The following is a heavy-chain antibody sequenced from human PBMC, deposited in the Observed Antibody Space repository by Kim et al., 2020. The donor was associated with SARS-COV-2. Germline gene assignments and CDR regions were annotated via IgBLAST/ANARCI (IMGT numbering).Heavy chain of an antibody. Sequence: GGSLRLSCAASGFTFSSYAMSWVRQAPGKGLEWVSAISGSGGSTYYADSVKGRFTISRDNSKNTLYLQMNSLRAEDTAVYYCAKDQRGRQLWFHGSHYYYGMDVWGQESTVTVSS. V-gene: IGHV3-23*01. CDR1: GFTFSSYA. CDR3: AKDQRGRQLWFHGSHYYYGMDV. J-gene: IGHJ6*02. CDR2: ISGSGGST. D-gene: IGHD5-18*01.